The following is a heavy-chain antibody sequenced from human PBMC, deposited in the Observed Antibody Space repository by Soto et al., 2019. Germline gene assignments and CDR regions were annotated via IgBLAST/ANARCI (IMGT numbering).Heavy chain of an antibody. CDR1: GVTFSSYG. Sequence: QVELVESGGGVVQPGGSLRLACAASGVTFSSYGMHWVRQAPGTGLEWVAVIWFDGSKEFYAASVEGRFTISRDNSKNMFYLEMTSPRDVDTAVYYCARAVPAAKGGLDSWGQGTLVTVSS. J-gene: IGHJ5*01. D-gene: IGHD2-2*01. CDR3: ARAVPAAKGGLDS. V-gene: IGHV3-33*01. CDR2: IWFDGSKE.